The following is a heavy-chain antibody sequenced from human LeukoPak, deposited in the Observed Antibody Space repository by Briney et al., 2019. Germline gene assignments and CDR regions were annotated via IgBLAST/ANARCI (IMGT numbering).Heavy chain of an antibody. CDR1: GCSISSSPYY. V-gene: IGHV4-39*01. Sequence: SETLSLTCTVSGCSISSSPYYWVWIRQPPGQGLEWIGSMSYTWATYYNPSLKSRVTIFVDTSKNQFALQLSSVTAADTAVYFCARETTSVAGHWGQGTLVTVSS. CDR3: ARETTSVAGH. J-gene: IGHJ4*02. D-gene: IGHD6-19*01. CDR2: MSYTWAT.